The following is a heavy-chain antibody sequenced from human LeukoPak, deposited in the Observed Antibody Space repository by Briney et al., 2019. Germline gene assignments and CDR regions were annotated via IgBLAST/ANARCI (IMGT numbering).Heavy chain of an antibody. CDR2: IYHSGTT. CDR3: ARVSRGYDIFY. CDR1: NYSITSGYY. D-gene: IGHD3-9*01. J-gene: IGHJ4*02. V-gene: IGHV4-38-2*02. Sequence: PPETLSLTCTVSNYSITSGYYWGWIRQPPGKGLEWIGSIYHSGTTYYNPSLKSRVTISVDTSKNQFSLNLNSVTAADTAVYYCARVSRGYDIFYWGQGTLVTVSS.